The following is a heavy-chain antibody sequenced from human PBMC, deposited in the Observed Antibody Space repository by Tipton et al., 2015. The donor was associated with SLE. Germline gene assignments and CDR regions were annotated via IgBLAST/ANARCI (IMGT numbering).Heavy chain of an antibody. D-gene: IGHD6-13*01. Sequence: TLSLTCTVSGGSISSSSYYWGWIRQPPGKGLGWIGSIYHSGSTYYNPSLKSRVTISVDTSKNQFSLKLSSVTAADTAVYYCAREVAGIAAAGQRTFDYWGQGTLVTVSS. V-gene: IGHV4-39*07. J-gene: IGHJ4*02. CDR2: IYHSGST. CDR1: GGSISSSSYY. CDR3: AREVAGIAAAGQRTFDY.